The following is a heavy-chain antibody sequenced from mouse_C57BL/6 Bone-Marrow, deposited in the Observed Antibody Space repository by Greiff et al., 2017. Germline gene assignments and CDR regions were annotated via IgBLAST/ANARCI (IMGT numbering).Heavy chain of an antibody. J-gene: IGHJ3*01. V-gene: IGHV2-6*01. CDR3: ARRGVTTPLAY. CDR1: GFSLTSYG. D-gene: IGHD2-2*01. Sequence: VQLVESGPGLVAPSQSLSITCTVSGFSLTSYGVDWVRQSPGKGLEWLGVIWGVGSTNYNSALKARLSISKDNSKSQVFLRMNSLQTDDTAMYYCARRGVTTPLAYWGQGTLVTVSA. CDR2: IWGVGST.